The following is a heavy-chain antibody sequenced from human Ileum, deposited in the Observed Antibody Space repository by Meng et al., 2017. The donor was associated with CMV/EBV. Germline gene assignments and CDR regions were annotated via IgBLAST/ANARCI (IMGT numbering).Heavy chain of an antibody. CDR2: ILPILGTV. D-gene: IGHD2-15*01. V-gene: IGHV1-69*08. CDR3: ARDGLYSDAFEV. J-gene: IGHJ3*01. CDR1: VCTFSSYS. Sequence: SVKVSCKASVCTFSSYSIHWVRQAPGQGLEWMGRILPILGTVKYSQNFQGRVTITADKSTSTAYMGLESLRSDDTAVYYRARDGLYSDAFEVWGQGTMVTVSS.